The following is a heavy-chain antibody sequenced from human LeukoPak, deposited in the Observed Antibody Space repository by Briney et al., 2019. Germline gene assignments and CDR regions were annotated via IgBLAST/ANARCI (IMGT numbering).Heavy chain of an antibody. D-gene: IGHD4-17*01. J-gene: IGHJ4*02. CDR3: ARGYGAYLGY. Sequence: GESLKISCKSSGCNFYTYWIAWMRQMPGKGLEWMGIIYPADSDTRYRPSFQGQVTISADKSITTAYLQWSSLKASDTAIYYCARGYGAYLGYWGQGTLVTVSS. CDR1: GCNFYTYW. CDR2: IYPADSDT. V-gene: IGHV5-51*01.